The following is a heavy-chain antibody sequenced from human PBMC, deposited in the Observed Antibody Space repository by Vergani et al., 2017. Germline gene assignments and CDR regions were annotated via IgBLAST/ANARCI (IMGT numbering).Heavy chain of an antibody. CDR1: GGSISSYY. V-gene: IGHV4-4*07. CDR3: AGSQTQPLGYYYYYMDV. CDR2: IYTSGST. Sequence: QVQLQESGPGLVKPSETLSLTCTVSGGSISSYYWSWIRQPAGKGLEWIGRIYTSGSTNYNPSLKSRVTMSVDTSKNQFSLKLSSVTAADTAVYYCAGSQTQPLGYYYYYMDVWGKGTTVTVSS. J-gene: IGHJ6*03. D-gene: IGHD3-16*01.